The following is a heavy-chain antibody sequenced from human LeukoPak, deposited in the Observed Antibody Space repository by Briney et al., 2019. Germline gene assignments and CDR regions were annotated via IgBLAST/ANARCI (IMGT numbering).Heavy chain of an antibody. V-gene: IGHV4-59*01. Sequence: SETLSLTCTVSGGSISSYYWSWIRQPPGKGLEWIRYIYYSGSTNYNPSLKSRVTISVDTSKNQFSLKLSSVTAADTAVYYCASSKTATGYFDYWGQGTLVTVSS. J-gene: IGHJ4*02. CDR1: GGSISSYY. CDR2: IYYSGST. CDR3: ASSKTATGYFDY. D-gene: IGHD1-1*01.